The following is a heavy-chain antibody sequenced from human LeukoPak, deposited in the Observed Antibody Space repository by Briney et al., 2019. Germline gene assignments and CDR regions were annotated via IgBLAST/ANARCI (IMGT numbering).Heavy chain of an antibody. CDR3: ARVRGVVVPAAASYYMDV. CDR2: ISYDGSNK. D-gene: IGHD2-2*01. Sequence: PGRSLRLSCAASGFTFSSYAMHWVRQAPGKGLEWVAVISYDGSNKYYADSVKGRFTISRDNSKNTLYLQMNSLRAEDTAVYYCARVRGVVVPAAASYYMDVWGKGTTVTVSS. CDR1: GFTFSSYA. J-gene: IGHJ6*03. V-gene: IGHV3-30-3*01.